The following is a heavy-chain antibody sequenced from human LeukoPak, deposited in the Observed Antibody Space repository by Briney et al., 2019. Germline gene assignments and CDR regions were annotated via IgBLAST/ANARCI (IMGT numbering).Heavy chain of an antibody. CDR3: GRQDYTASYYFLDY. CDR2: IYTTGTT. CDR1: TGSINSYY. J-gene: IGHJ4*02. V-gene: IGHV4-4*07. D-gene: IGHD1-26*01. Sequence: SETLSLTCTVSTGSINSYYWGWVRQPAGKGLEWIGRIYTTGTTNYSPSLQSRLSMSIDTSTNQFSLTLRSVTAADTAVYYCGRQDYTASYYFLDYWSQGTLVTVSS.